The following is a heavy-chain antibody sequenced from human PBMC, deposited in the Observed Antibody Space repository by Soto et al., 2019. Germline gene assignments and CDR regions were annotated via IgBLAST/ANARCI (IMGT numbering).Heavy chain of an antibody. D-gene: IGHD3-3*01. Sequence: QVQLVQSGAEVKKPGASVKVSCKASGYTFTSYYMHWVRQAPGQGLEWMGIINPSGGSTSYAQKFQGRGTMTRDTSTSTVYMELSSLRSEDTAVYYCARDPYYDFWSGYLGYGMDVWGQGTTVTVSS. CDR1: GYTFTSYY. J-gene: IGHJ6*02. CDR3: ARDPYYDFWSGYLGYGMDV. V-gene: IGHV1-46*01. CDR2: INPSGGST.